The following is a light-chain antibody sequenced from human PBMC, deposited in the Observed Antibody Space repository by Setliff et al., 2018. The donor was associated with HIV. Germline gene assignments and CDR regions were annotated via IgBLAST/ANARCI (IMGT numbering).Light chain of an antibody. CDR2: EVT. V-gene: IGLV2-11*01. CDR1: SSDIGDYIY. Sequence: VLTQPRSVSGSPGESVTISCTGTSSDIGDYIYVSWYQQRPGKGPRLIIYEVTKRPSGVPDRFSGSKSGNTASLTVSGLQAEDEADYYCSSHGAIGVFGTGTKVTVL. CDR3: SSHGAIGV. J-gene: IGLJ1*01.